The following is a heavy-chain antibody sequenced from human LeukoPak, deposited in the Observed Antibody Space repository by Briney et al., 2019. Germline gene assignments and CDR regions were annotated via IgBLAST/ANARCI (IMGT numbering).Heavy chain of an antibody. CDR1: GGCISSGGYY. Sequence: SETLSLTCTVSGGCISSGGYYWSWIRQHPGKGLEWIGYIYYSGSTYYNPSLKSRVTISVDTSKNQFSLKLSSVTAADTAVYYCARESPLSRCFDYWGQGTLVTVSS. D-gene: IGHD6-13*01. CDR3: ARESPLSRCFDY. V-gene: IGHV4-31*03. J-gene: IGHJ4*02. CDR2: IYYSGST.